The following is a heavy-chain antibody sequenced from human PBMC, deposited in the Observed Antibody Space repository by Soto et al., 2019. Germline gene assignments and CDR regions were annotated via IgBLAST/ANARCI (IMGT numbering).Heavy chain of an antibody. J-gene: IGHJ6*02. CDR1: GGSISSGGYY. Sequence: QVQLQESGPGLVKPSQTLSLTCTVSGGSISSGGYYWTWIRQHPGKGLEWIGYNYYSGITYYNPSLKSRVTXSSDPSXXQFSLKLSSVTAADTAVYYCARGSTIAGLYYGMDVWGQGTTVTVSS. CDR3: ARGSTIAGLYYGMDV. D-gene: IGHD6-13*01. V-gene: IGHV4-31*03. CDR2: NYYSGIT.